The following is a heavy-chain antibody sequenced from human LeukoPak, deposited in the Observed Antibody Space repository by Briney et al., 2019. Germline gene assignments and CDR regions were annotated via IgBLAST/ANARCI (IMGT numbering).Heavy chain of an antibody. CDR1: GFTFSSYS. V-gene: IGHV3-21*01. CDR3: ARDDPDTALDY. J-gene: IGHJ4*02. Sequence: GGSLRLSCAASGFTFSSYSMYWVRQAPGKGLEWVSSISSSSSYIYYADSVKGRFTISRDNAKNSLYLQMNSLRAEDTAVYYCARDDPDTALDYWGQGTLVTVSS. D-gene: IGHD5-18*01. CDR2: ISSSSSYI.